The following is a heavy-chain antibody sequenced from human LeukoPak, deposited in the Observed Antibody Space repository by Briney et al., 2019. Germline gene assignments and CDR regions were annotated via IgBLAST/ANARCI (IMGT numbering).Heavy chain of an antibody. CDR3: AGQITIFGVATRYNWFDP. CDR2: IYYSGST. D-gene: IGHD3-3*01. V-gene: IGHV4-39*01. Sequence: SETLSLTCTVSGGSTSSSSYYWGWIRQPPGKGLEWIGSIYYSGSTYYNPSLKSRVTISVDTSKNQFFLKLSSVTAADTAVYYCAGQITIFGVATRYNWFDPWGQGTLVTVSS. CDR1: GGSTSSSSYY. J-gene: IGHJ5*02.